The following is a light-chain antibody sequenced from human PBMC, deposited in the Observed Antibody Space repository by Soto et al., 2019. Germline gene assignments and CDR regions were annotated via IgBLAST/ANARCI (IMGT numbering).Light chain of an antibody. CDR1: QSISSY. V-gene: IGKV1-39*01. Sequence: DVLVTQSPSSLSASVGDRVTITCRASQSISSYLNWYQQKPGKAPKLLIYAASSLQSGVPSRFSGSGSGTDFTLTISMLQAEDLATYYCQHSYSTPLTFGQGTKVDI. J-gene: IGKJ1*01. CDR2: AAS. CDR3: QHSYSTPLT.